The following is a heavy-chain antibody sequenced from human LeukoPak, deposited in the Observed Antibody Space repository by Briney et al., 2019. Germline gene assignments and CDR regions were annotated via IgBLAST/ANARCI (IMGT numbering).Heavy chain of an antibody. J-gene: IGHJ4*02. CDR1: GGSVSSSNSY. D-gene: IGHD3/OR15-3a*01. CDR3: ARQTGSGLFILP. CDR2: IYYSGNT. V-gene: IGHV4-39*01. Sequence: SETLSLTCTVSGGSVSSSNSYWGWIRQPPGKRLEWIGSIYYSGNTYYNASLKSQVSISIDTSKNQFSLRLTSVTAADTAVYYCARQTGSGLFILPGGQGTLATVSS.